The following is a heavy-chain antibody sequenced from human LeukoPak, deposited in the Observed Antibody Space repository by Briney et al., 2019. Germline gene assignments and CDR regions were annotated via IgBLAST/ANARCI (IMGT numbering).Heavy chain of an antibody. J-gene: IGHJ3*02. D-gene: IGHD1-26*01. CDR3: ARDDDYSGSRGRPRAFDI. CDR1: GGTFSSYA. CDR2: IIPIFGTA. V-gene: IGHV1-69*13. Sequence: SVTVSCTASGGTFSSYAISWVRQAPGQGLEWMGGIIPIFGTANYAQKFQGRVTITADESTSTAYMELSSLRSEDTAVYYCARDDDYSGSRGRPRAFDIWGQGTTVTVSS.